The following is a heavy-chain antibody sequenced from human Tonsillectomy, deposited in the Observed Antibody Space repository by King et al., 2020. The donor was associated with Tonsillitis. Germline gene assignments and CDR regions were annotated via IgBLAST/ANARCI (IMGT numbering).Heavy chain of an antibody. CDR3: ARDGDDYVCGSTGFSDY. Sequence: EVQLVESGGGLVQPGGSLRLSCAASGFTFSIYSMNWVRQAPGKGLEWVSYISSSSTTIYYADSVKGRFTISRDNSKNSLYLQMNSLRAEDTAVYYCARDGDDYVCGSTGFSDYWGQGALVTVSS. D-gene: IGHD3-16*01. CDR1: GFTFSIYS. V-gene: IGHV3-48*04. CDR2: ISSSSTTI. J-gene: IGHJ4*02.